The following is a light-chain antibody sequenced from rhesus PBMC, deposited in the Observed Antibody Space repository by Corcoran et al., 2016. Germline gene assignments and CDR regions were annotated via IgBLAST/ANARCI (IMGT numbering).Light chain of an antibody. Sequence: QAAPTQSPSVSGSPGQSVTISCTGSSSDIGGYDRVAWYQQHPGKAPKLMIFEVSKRPSGLSDRFSGSKSGNTASLTSSGLQAEDEADYYCCSFARGNTFIFGSGTRLTVL. CDR3: CSFARGNTFI. V-gene: IGLV2-13*03. J-gene: IGLJ1*01. CDR1: SSDIGGYDR. CDR2: EVS.